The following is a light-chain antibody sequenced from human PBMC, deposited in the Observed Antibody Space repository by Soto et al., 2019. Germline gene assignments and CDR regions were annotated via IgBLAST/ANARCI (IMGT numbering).Light chain of an antibody. CDR2: DVS. V-gene: IGLV2-8*01. Sequence: QSALTQPPSASGSPGQSVTISCTGTSSVVGGYNYVSWYQQHPGKAPKLMIYDVSKRPSGVPDRFSGSKSGNTASLTISGLQAEDEADYYCISYTTISTYVFGTGTKVTVL. J-gene: IGLJ1*01. CDR1: SSVVGGYNY. CDR3: ISYTTISTYV.